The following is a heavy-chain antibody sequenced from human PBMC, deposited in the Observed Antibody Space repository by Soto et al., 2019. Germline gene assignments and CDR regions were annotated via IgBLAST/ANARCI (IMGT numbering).Heavy chain of an antibody. D-gene: IGHD3-3*01. J-gene: IGHJ4*02. Sequence: EVQLVESGGGLVQPGGSLRLSCEASGVTVNNCFMTWVRQAPGKGLEWVSTISDGGSTYYADSVNGRFIFSRDSSRNTVYLPMNSLRAGDTAVYYCARDTLGGAYDFCHGGQGTLVTVSS. CDR1: GVTVNNCF. CDR3: ARDTLGGAYDFCH. V-gene: IGHV3-66*01. CDR2: ISDGGST.